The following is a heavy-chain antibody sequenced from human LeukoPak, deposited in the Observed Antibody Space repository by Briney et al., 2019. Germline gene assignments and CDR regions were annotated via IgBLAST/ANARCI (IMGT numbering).Heavy chain of an antibody. CDR3: AREVYSSSWSYYFDY. CDR2: ISSSSSYI. Sequence: PGGSLRLSCAASGFTFSTCSMNWVRQAPGKGLEWVSSISSSSSYIYYADSVKGRFTISRDNAKNSLYLQMNSLRAEDTAVYYCAREVYSSSWSYYFDYWGQGTLVTVSS. V-gene: IGHV3-21*01. D-gene: IGHD6-13*01. J-gene: IGHJ4*02. CDR1: GFTFSTCS.